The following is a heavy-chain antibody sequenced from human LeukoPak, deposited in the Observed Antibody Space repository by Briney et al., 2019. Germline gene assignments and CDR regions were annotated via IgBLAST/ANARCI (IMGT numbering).Heavy chain of an antibody. J-gene: IGHJ6*03. CDR1: GYTFTSYY. Sequence: ASVKVSCKASGYTFTSYYMHWVRQAPGQGLEWMGIINPSGGSTSYAQKFQGRVTMTRDTSTSTVYMEVSSLRSEDTAVYYCARGSGTAEYYYYYYYMDVWGKGTTVTVSS. CDR3: ARGSGTAEYYYYYYYMDV. CDR2: INPSGGST. V-gene: IGHV1-46*01. D-gene: IGHD1-14*01.